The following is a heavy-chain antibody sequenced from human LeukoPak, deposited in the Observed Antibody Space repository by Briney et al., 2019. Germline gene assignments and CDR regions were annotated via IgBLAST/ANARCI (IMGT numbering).Heavy chain of an antibody. CDR3: ARIYYDSSGYRLFDY. D-gene: IGHD3-22*01. V-gene: IGHV3-7*04. J-gene: IGHJ4*02. CDR1: GFTFSIYW. CDR2: IKQDGSEK. Sequence: GGSLRLSCAASGFTFSIYWMSWVRQAPGKGLEWVANIKQDGSEKYYVDSVKGRFTIFRDNAKNSLYLQMNSLRAEDTAVYYCARIYYDSSGYRLFDYWGQGILVTVSS.